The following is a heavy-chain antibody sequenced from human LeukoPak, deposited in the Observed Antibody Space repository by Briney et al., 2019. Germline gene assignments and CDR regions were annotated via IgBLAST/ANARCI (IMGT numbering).Heavy chain of an antibody. V-gene: IGHV1-18*01. Sequence: WASVKASCTGSGYNFDRYGVSWVRQAPGQGLEWMGWVSTYNGNTIYAQKIQGRVTMTTDTSTNTIYMELRSLRSDDTAIYYCARDLGHCRNIVCSSSAYWGRGTLVTVSS. CDR2: VSTYNGNT. CDR1: GYNFDRYG. J-gene: IGHJ4*02. D-gene: IGHD2/OR15-2a*01. CDR3: ARDLGHCRNIVCSSSAY.